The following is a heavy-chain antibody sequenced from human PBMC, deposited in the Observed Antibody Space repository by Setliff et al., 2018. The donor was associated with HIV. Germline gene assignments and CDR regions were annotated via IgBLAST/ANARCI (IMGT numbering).Heavy chain of an antibody. D-gene: IGHD3-9*01. CDR3: VRERDDLTGYYQDY. Sequence: PSETLSLTCTVSGGSIRSSTYYWGWIRQPPGKGLEWIGSIYYSGSTYYNPSLNSRVTISVDTSKNQFSLKLSSVTAADTAVYYCVRERDDLTGYYQDYWGQGTLVTVSS. CDR2: IYYSGST. J-gene: IGHJ4*02. V-gene: IGHV4-39*07. CDR1: GGSIRSSTYY.